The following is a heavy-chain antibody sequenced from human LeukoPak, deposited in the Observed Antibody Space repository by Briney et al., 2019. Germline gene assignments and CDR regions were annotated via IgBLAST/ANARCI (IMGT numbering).Heavy chain of an antibody. D-gene: IGHD6-13*01. CDR2: IYPGDSDT. Sequence: GESLKISCKGSGYSFTSYWIGWVRQMPGKGLEWMGIIYPGDSDTRYSPSFQGQVTISADKSISTTYVQWSSLKASDTAMYYCASIIVAAAGRGYYYYGMDVWGQGTTVTVSS. J-gene: IGHJ6*02. CDR3: ASIIVAAAGRGYYYYGMDV. CDR1: GYSFTSYW. V-gene: IGHV5-51*01.